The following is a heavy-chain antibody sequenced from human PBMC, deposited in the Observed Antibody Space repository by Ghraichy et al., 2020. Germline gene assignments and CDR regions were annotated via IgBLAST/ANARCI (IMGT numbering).Heavy chain of an antibody. CDR1: GDSINSNNW. Sequence: TLSLTCAVSGDSINSNNWWSWVRQPPGKGLEWIGEIYHTGSTNYKPSLKGRVTISIDKSKNQFSLKLTSVTAADTAVYYCTRARDYYYYYGMDVWGQGTTVSVSS. CDR2: IYHTGST. V-gene: IGHV4-4*02. CDR3: TRARDYYYYYGMDV. J-gene: IGHJ6*02.